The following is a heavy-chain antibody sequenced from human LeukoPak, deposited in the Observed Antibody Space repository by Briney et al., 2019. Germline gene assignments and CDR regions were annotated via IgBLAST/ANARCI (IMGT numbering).Heavy chain of an antibody. Sequence: SQTLSLTCGISGDSVSSNTAAWNWIRQSASRGLEWLGRTYYRSKWFNNYAVSVKSRITINSDSSKNQVSQQLNSVSPEDTAMYYCARENSRGRFDYWGQGTLVTVSS. CDR2: TYYRSKWFN. J-gene: IGHJ4*02. CDR3: ARENSRGRFDY. CDR1: GDSVSSNTAA. V-gene: IGHV6-1*01. D-gene: IGHD6-19*01.